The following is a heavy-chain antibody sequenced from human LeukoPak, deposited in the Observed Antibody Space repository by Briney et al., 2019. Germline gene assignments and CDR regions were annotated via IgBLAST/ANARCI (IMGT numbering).Heavy chain of an antibody. D-gene: IGHD3-22*01. CDR1: GGSLGSYY. CDR3: ARLSNHYDSEGSYYAFDK. Sequence: SETLSLTCTVSGGSLGSYYWGWIRQPAGKGLEWIGRIYTSGSTTYNPSLRSRVTISVDISKNHFSLKLTSVTAADTAVYYCARLSNHYDSEGSYYAFDKWGQGTLVTVSS. V-gene: IGHV4-4*07. J-gene: IGHJ4*02. CDR2: IYTSGST.